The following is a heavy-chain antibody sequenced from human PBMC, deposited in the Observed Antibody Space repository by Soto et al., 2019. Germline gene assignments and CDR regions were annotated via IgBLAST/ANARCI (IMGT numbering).Heavy chain of an antibody. V-gene: IGHV1-69*01. CDR2: IIPIFGTA. CDR3: ARGGPYYYGSGSYYNDWFDP. Sequence: QVQLVQSGAEVKKPGSSVKVSCKASGGTFSSYAISWVRQAPGQGLEWMGGIIPIFGTANYAQKFQGRVTITADESTSKAYMELSSLRSEDTAVYYCARGGPYYYGSGSYYNDWFDPWGQGTLVTVSS. D-gene: IGHD3-10*01. CDR1: GGTFSSYA. J-gene: IGHJ5*02.